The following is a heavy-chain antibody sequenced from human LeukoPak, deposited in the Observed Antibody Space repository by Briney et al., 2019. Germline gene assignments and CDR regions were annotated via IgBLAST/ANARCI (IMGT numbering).Heavy chain of an antibody. CDR3: ARDGPGYSSSWRNDAFDI. D-gene: IGHD6-13*01. J-gene: IGHJ3*02. CDR2: ISSSGGTI. V-gene: IGHV3-48*03. CDR1: GLTFSTYE. Sequence: GGSLRLSCAASGLTFSTYEMSWVRQAPGKGLEWVSYISSSGGTIFYSDSVKGRFTISRDNAKNSLYLQMNSLRAEDTAVYYCARDGPGYSSSWRNDAFDIWGQGTMVTVSS.